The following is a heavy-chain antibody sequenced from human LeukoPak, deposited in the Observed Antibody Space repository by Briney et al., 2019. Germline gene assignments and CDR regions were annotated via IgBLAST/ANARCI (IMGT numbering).Heavy chain of an antibody. CDR2: IYSGGST. D-gene: IGHD1/OR15-1a*01. CDR1: GFTVSSNY. Sequence: PGGSLRLSCAASGFTVSSNYMSWVRQAPGKGPEWISVIYSGGSTYYADSVKGRFTISRDNSKNTLYLQMNSLRAEDTAVYHCARDHRNSDPGDYYYYGMDVWGQGTTVTVSS. CDR3: ARDHRNSDPGDYYYYGMDV. V-gene: IGHV3-53*01. J-gene: IGHJ6*02.